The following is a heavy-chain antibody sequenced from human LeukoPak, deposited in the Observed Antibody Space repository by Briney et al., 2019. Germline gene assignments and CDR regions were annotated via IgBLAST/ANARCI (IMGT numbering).Heavy chain of an antibody. J-gene: IGHJ4*02. V-gene: IGHV4-4*07. D-gene: IGHD3-3*01. CDR1: GASFSSYY. CDR2: IYTSGST. Sequence: PSETLSLTCTVSGASFSSYYWSWIRQPAGKGLEWIGRIYTSGSTNYNPSLKSRVTMSVDTSKNQFSLKLSSVTAADTAVYYCARSKIYPLYFDYWGQGTLVTVSS. CDR3: ARSKIYPLYFDY.